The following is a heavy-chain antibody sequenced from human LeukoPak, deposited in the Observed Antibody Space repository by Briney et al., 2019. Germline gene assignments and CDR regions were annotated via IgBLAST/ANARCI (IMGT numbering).Heavy chain of an antibody. CDR1: GFTFDDSA. D-gene: IGHD3-22*01. CDR3: AKAPPYYSDSSGYFQH. CDR2: ISWNSGII. V-gene: IGHV3-9*01. Sequence: QSGGSLRLSYAASGFTFDDSAMHWVRQVPGKGLEWVSGISWNSGIIDYADSVKGRFTISRDNAKNSLYLQMNNLRPDDTAFYYCAKAPPYYSDSSGYFQHWGQGTLVTVSS. J-gene: IGHJ1*01.